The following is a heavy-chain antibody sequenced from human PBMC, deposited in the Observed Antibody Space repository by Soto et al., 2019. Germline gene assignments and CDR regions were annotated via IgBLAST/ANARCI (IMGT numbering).Heavy chain of an antibody. J-gene: IGHJ4*02. V-gene: IGHV4-28*01. CDR1: GYSISSSNW. D-gene: IGHD3-22*01. CDR3: ARLRGVVYYYDSSGYLDY. Sequence: PSETLSLTCAVSGYSISSSNWWGWIRQPPGKGLEWIGYIYYSGTTYYNPSLKSRVTMSVDTSKNQFSLKLNSVTAADTAVYYCARLRGVVYYYDSSGYLDYWGQGALVT. CDR2: IYYSGTT.